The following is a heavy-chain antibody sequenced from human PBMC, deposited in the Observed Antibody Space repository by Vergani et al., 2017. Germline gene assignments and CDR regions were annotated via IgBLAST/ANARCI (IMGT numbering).Heavy chain of an antibody. J-gene: IGHJ6*04. V-gene: IGHV3-30*02. Sequence: QVQLVESGGGVVQPGGSLRLACAASGFSFRSNGMHWVRQAPGKGLEWVAFIRYDGGKTYYVDSVKGRFTISRDNSKNTVFLQMNRLRAEDTAVYYCARDRCRSVTCYTGPYYMDVWGNGTTVIVSS. CDR1: GFSFRSNG. D-gene: IGHD3-16*02. CDR2: IRYDGGKT. CDR3: ARDRCRSVTCYTGPYYMDV.